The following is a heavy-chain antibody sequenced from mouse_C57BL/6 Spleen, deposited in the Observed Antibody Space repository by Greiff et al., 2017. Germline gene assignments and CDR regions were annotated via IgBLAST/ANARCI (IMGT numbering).Heavy chain of an antibody. J-gene: IGHJ4*01. Sequence: DVQLQESGPGLVKPSQSLSLTCSVTGYSITSGYYWNWIRQFPGNKLEWMGYISYDGSNNYNPSLKNRISITRDTSKNQFFLKLNSVTTEDTATYYCARSSNLYAMDYWGQGTSVTVSS. CDR2: ISYDGSN. D-gene: IGHD2-5*01. V-gene: IGHV3-6*01. CDR3: ARSSNLYAMDY. CDR1: GYSITSGYY.